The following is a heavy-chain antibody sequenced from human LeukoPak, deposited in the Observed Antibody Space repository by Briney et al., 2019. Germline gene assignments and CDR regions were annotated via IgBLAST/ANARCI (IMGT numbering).Heavy chain of an antibody. CDR1: GGSISSYY. Sequence: SETLSLTCTVSGGSISSYYWSWIRQPPGKGLEWIGYIYYSGSTNYNPSLKSRVTISVDTSKNQFSLKLSSVTAADTAVYYCAREGAGSWFGRYFQHWGQGTLVTVSS. CDR2: IYYSGST. J-gene: IGHJ1*01. CDR3: AREGAGSWFGRYFQH. V-gene: IGHV4-59*12. D-gene: IGHD6-13*01.